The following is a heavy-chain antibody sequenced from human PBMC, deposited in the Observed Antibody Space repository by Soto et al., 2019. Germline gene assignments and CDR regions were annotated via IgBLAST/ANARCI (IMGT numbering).Heavy chain of an antibody. J-gene: IGHJ4*02. Sequence: SETLSLTCTVSGGSISSSSYYWGWIRQPPGKGLEWIGSIYYSGSTYYNPSLKSRVTISVDTSKNQFSLKLSSVTAADTAVYYCARRIAAAGTAYFDYWGQGTLVTVSS. D-gene: IGHD6-13*01. CDR3: ARRIAAAGTAYFDY. CDR2: IYYSGST. CDR1: GGSISSSSYY. V-gene: IGHV4-39*01.